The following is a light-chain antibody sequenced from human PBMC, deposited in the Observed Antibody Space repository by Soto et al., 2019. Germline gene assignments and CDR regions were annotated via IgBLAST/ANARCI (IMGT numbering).Light chain of an antibody. V-gene: IGKV1-5*03. CDR1: QSINGW. CDR2: KAS. J-gene: IGKJ1*01. CDR3: HQYHNFPRT. Sequence: DIQLTQSPSTLSASVGDRVTITCRPSQSINGWLAWYQQKPGQAPNLLIYKASTLESGVPSRFSGSGSGTEFTLTVSSLQPDDFATYYCHQYHNFPRTFGQGTKVDSK.